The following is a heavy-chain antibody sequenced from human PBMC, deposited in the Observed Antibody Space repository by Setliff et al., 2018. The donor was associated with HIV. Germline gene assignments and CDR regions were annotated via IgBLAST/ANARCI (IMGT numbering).Heavy chain of an antibody. CDR2: IYYSGST. Sequence: SETLSLTCTVSGGSISSGDYYWSWIRQPPGKGLEWIGYIYYSGSTKYNPSLKRRVTISVDTSKNQFSLKLNSVTAADTAVYYCARDRMPMASWVPDKWGQGTLVTVS. V-gene: IGHV4-61*08. CDR1: GGSISSGDYY. CDR3: ARDRMPMASWVPDK. J-gene: IGHJ4*02. D-gene: IGHD2-2*01.